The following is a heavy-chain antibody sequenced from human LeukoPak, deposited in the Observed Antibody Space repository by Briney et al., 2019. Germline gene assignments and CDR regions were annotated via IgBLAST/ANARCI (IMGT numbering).Heavy chain of an antibody. CDR1: GFTFSSYS. CDR2: ISSSSSYI. V-gene: IGHV3-21*01. CDR3: ARDGEAVARFDP. J-gene: IGHJ5*02. Sequence: GSLRLSCAASGFTFSSYSMNWVRQAPGKGLEWVSSISSSSSYIYYADSVKGRFTISRDNAKNSLYLQMNSLRAEDTAVYYCARDGEAVARFDPWGQGTLVTVSS. D-gene: IGHD6-19*01.